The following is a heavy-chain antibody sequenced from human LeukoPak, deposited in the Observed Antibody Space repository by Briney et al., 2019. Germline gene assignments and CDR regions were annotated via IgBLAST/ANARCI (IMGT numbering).Heavy chain of an antibody. V-gene: IGHV4-34*01. CDR1: GGSFSGYY. J-gene: IGHJ6*02. D-gene: IGHD4-17*01. CDR3: ARDRDGDYAEDYYYGMDV. Sequence: SETLSLTCAVYGGSFSGYYWSWIRQPPGKGLEWIGEINHSGSTNYNPSLKSRVTISVDTSKNQFSLKLSSVTAADTAVYYCARDRDGDYAEDYYYGMDVWGQGTTVTVSS. CDR2: INHSGST.